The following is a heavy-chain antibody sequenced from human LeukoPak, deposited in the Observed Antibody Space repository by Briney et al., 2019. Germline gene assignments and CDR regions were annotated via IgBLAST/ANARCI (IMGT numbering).Heavy chain of an antibody. J-gene: IGHJ4*02. V-gene: IGHV4-4*07. CDR1: GGSISSYY. Sequence: SETLSLTCTVSGGSISSYYWSWIRQPAGKGLEWIGRIYTSGSTNYNPSLKSRVTISVDTSKNQFSLKLSSVTAADTAVYYCAREADIVVVPAATPGPPTFVDYWGQGTLVTVSS. CDR3: AREADIVVVPAATPGPPTFVDY. CDR2: IYTSGST. D-gene: IGHD2-2*01.